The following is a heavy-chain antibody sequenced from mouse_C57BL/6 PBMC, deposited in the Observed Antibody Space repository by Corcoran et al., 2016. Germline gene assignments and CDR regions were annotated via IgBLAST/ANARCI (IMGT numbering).Heavy chain of an antibody. V-gene: IGHV1-76*01. J-gene: IGHJ3*01. CDR1: GYTFTDYY. Sequence: QVQLKQSGAELVRPGASVKLSCKASGYTFTDYYINWVKQRPGQGLEWIARIYPGSGNTYYNEKFKGKATLTAEKSSSTAYMQLSSLTSEDSAVYFCARLSSGYVAWFAYWGQGTLVTVSA. D-gene: IGHD3-2*02. CDR3: ARLSSGYVAWFAY. CDR2: IYPGSGNT.